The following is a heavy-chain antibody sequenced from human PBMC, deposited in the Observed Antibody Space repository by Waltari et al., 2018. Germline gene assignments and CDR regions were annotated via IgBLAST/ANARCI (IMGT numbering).Heavy chain of an antibody. CDR3: AKDPYSSGWYFSFDI. V-gene: IGHV3-30*18. CDR2: ISYDGSNK. CDR1: GFTFSSYG. Sequence: QVQLVESGGGVVQPGRSLRLSCAASGFTFSSYGMHWVRQAPGKGVEWVAVISYDGSNKYYADSVKGRFTISRDNSKNTLYLQMNSLRAEDTAVYYCAKDPYSSGWYFSFDIWGQGTMVTVSS. D-gene: IGHD6-19*01. J-gene: IGHJ3*02.